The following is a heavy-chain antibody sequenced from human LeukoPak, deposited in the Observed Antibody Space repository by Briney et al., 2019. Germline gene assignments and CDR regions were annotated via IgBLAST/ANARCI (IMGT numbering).Heavy chain of an antibody. D-gene: IGHD1-26*01. CDR1: GFTFSSNY. Sequence: PGGSLRLSCAASGFTFSSNYMNWVRQAPGKGLEWVSVIYSGGSTYYADSVKRRLTIPREDSKNTLYLQMNSLRADDTAIYYWARDLYRNMYRAFDIWGQRTRVTVSS. V-gene: IGHV3-53*01. CDR3: ARDLYRNMYRAFDI. J-gene: IGHJ3*02. CDR2: IYSGGST.